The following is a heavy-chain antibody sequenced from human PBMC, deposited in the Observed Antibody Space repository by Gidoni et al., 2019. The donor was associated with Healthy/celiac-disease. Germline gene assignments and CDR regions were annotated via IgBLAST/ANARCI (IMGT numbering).Heavy chain of an antibody. CDR2: SIPTFGTA. CDR3: ARVGNYDFGSGYYKFFDL. J-gene: IGHJ2*01. V-gene: IGHV1-69*01. CDR1: GGTFSSYA. D-gene: IGHD3-3*01. Sequence: QVQLVQAGAGGKKPGSSVKVSCKDSGGTFSSYAISWVRQAPGQGREWMGGSIPTFGTANCAQKFQGSVTIPADESTSTAYMVLSSLRSEDTAVYYCARVGNYDFGSGYYKFFDLWGRGTLVTVSS.